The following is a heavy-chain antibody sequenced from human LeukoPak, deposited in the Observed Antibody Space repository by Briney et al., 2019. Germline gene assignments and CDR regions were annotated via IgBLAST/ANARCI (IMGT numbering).Heavy chain of an antibody. Sequence: SETLSLTCTVSGGSISSYYWSWIRQPPGKGVEWIGYIYYSGSTNYNPSLKSRVTISVDTSKNQFSLKLSSVTAADTAVYYCATAKSGGNAYFDYWGQGTLVTVSS. J-gene: IGHJ4*02. V-gene: IGHV4-59*08. CDR1: GGSISSYY. CDR2: IYYSGST. CDR3: ATAKSGGNAYFDY. D-gene: IGHD4-23*01.